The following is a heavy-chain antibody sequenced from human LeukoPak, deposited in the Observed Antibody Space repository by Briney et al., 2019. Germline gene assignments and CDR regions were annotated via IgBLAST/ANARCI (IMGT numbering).Heavy chain of an antibody. CDR1: GGTFSGYA. CDR3: AREGPAGGDFDY. V-gene: IGHV1-69*05. Sequence: AASVKVSCKASGGTFSGYAISWVRQAPGQGLEWMVGIIPIFGTANYGQKFQGRVTITTDESTSTAYMELSSLRSEDTAVYYCAREGPAGGDFDYWGQGTLVTVSS. J-gene: IGHJ4*02. D-gene: IGHD1-14*01. CDR2: IIPIFGTA.